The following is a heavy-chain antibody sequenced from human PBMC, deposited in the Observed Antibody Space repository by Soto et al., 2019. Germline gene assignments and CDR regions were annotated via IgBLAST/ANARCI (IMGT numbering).Heavy chain of an antibody. D-gene: IGHD6-13*01. CDR1: GGTFSSYA. J-gene: IGHJ6*02. Sequence: QVQLVQSGAEVKKPGSSVKVSCKASGGTFSSYAISWVRQAPGQGLEWMGGIIPIFGTANYAQKFQGRFTITADESTSTAYMELSSLSSEDTAVYYCERTNGSSSSWDYYYYGMDIWGQRTTVTVSS. CDR2: IIPIFGTA. CDR3: ERTNGSSSSWDYYYYGMDI. V-gene: IGHV1-69*01.